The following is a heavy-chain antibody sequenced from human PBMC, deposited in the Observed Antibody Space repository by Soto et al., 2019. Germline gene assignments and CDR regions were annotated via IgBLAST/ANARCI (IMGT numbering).Heavy chain of an antibody. Sequence: GGSLRLSCAASGFTGSSNYMSWVRQAPGKGLEWVSDIYCGGSTYYADSVKGRFTIARDNSKNTLYLQINSLRAEDTAVYYCARARYCSGGSCYVGYSCGMAVWCQGTTVIVSS. CDR1: GFTGSSNY. CDR2: IYCGGST. V-gene: IGHV3-53*01. J-gene: IGHJ6*02. D-gene: IGHD2-15*01. CDR3: ARARYCSGGSCYVGYSCGMAV.